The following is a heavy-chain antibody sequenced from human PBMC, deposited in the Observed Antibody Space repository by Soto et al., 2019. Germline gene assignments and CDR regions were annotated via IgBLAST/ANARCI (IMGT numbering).Heavy chain of an antibody. J-gene: IGHJ4*02. V-gene: IGHV3-23*01. D-gene: IGHD3-10*01. CDR1: GFTFSNYA. CDR3: AKDGFSGSGKYYFDY. CDR2: ISDSGDST. Sequence: GGSLRLSCAASGFTFSNYAMNWVRQAPGKGLEWVSVISDSGDSTYYADSVKGRFTISRDKSKNTLYLHMNSLTAEDTAVYYCAKDGFSGSGKYYFDYWGQGTLVTVSS.